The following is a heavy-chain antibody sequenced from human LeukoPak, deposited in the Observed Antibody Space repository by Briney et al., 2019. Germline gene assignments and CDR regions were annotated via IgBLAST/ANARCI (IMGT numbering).Heavy chain of an antibody. CDR2: IWYDGSNK. CDR1: GFTFINYG. Sequence: PGGSLRLSCAASGFTFINYGMHWVRQAPGKGLEGGAVIWYDGSNKYYADYVKGRFTISRDNSKNTLYLQTNRLRADDTAVYYCAKGQELHYYYYYMDVWCKGTTVTVSS. V-gene: IGHV3-33*06. D-gene: IGHD5-24*01. CDR3: AKGQELHYYYYYMDV. J-gene: IGHJ6*03.